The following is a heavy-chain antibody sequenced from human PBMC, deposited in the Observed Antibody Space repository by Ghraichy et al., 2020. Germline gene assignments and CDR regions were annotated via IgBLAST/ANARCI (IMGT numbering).Heavy chain of an antibody. J-gene: IGHJ6*03. Sequence: GESLNISCKISGYRSNTYWISWVRQMAGKGLEWMGKIGPSDSSANYNPSFQGHITISVDKSISTAFLQWSSLKASDTAMYFCVSHPFDVTAVTLDYYYYMDVWGKGTTVIVSS. D-gene: IGHD4-17*01. V-gene: IGHV5-10-1*01. CDR1: GYRSNTYW. CDR2: IGPSDSSA. CDR3: VSHPFDVTAVTLDYYYYMDV.